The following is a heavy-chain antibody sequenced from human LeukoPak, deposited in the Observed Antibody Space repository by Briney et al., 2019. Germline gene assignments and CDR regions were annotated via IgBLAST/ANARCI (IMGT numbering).Heavy chain of an antibody. D-gene: IGHD2-15*01. V-gene: IGHV1-2*02. CDR1: GYTFTGYY. CDR3: AKGIDILPRYYYYYMDV. Sequence: GASVKVSCKASGYTFTGYYMHWVRQAPGQGLEWMGWINPNSGGTNYAQKFQGRVTMTRDTSISTAYMELSRLRSDDTAVYYCAKGIDILPRYYYYYMDVWGKGTTVTVSS. CDR2: INPNSGGT. J-gene: IGHJ6*03.